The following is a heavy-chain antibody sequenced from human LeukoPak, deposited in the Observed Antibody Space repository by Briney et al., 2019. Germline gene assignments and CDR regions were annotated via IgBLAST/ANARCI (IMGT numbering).Heavy chain of an antibody. D-gene: IGHD1-26*01. CDR3: ARGTLAGATL. J-gene: IGHJ4*02. Sequence: SETLSLTCTVSGGSISSYYWSWIRQPPGKGLEWIGYIYYSGSTNYNPSLKSRVTISVDTSKNQFSLKLTSVTAADTAVYYCARGTLAGATLWGQGTLVTVSS. CDR1: GGSISSYY. CDR2: IYYSGST. V-gene: IGHV4-59*01.